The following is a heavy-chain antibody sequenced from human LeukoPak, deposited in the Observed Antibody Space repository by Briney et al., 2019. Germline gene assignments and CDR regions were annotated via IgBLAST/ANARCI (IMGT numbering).Heavy chain of an antibody. Sequence: GGSLRLSCAASGFTFSSYGMHWVRQAPGKGLEWLAFIRYDGSNKYYADSVKGRFTISRDNSKNTLYLQMNSLRAEDTAVFYCAKDRDDYVWGSYLGAFDIWGQGTMVTVSS. D-gene: IGHD3-16*01. J-gene: IGHJ3*02. CDR2: IRYDGSNK. V-gene: IGHV3-30*02. CDR3: AKDRDDYVWGSYLGAFDI. CDR1: GFTFSSYG.